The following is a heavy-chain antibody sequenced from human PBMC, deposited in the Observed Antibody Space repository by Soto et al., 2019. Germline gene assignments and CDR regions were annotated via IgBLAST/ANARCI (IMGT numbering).Heavy chain of an antibody. D-gene: IGHD3-10*01. V-gene: IGHV2-5*02. CDR2: IYWDDDK. CDR3: ARIPNYYQYNWFDP. J-gene: IGHJ5*02. Sequence: QITLKESGPTLVKPTQTLTLTCTFSGFSLSTSGVGVGWIRQPPGKALECLALIYWDDDKRYSPSLKSRLTITKDTSKSQVVLTMTNMDPVDTATYYCARIPNYYQYNWFDPWGQGTLVTVSS. CDR1: GFSLSTSGVG.